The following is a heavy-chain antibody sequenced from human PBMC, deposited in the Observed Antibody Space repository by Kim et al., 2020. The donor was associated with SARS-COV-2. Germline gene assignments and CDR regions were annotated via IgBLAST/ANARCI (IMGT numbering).Heavy chain of an antibody. CDR1: GFTFSSYW. Sequence: GGSLRLSCAASGFTFSSYWMSWVRQAPGKGLEWVANIKQDGSEKYYVDSVKGRFTISRDNAKNSLYLQMNSLRAEDTAVYYCARDWVEMATISWVVYYYGMDVWGQGTTVTVSS. J-gene: IGHJ6*02. V-gene: IGHV3-7*03. CDR3: ARDWVEMATISWVVYYYGMDV. D-gene: IGHD5-12*01. CDR2: IKQDGSEK.